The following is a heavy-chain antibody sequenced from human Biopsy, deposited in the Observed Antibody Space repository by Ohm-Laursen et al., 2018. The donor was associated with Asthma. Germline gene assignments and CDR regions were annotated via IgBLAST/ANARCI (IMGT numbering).Heavy chain of an antibody. CDR3: ARPSPNRDILYYYYHMDV. J-gene: IGHJ6*02. V-gene: IGHV1-24*01. CDR1: GYSLTDLS. D-gene: IGHD3-3*02. Sequence: SSVKVSCKISGYSLTDLSMHWVRQAPGQGLEWMGGHDHEEGGTVNARRFQGRVTITADIFTRTVYMELSGLRFDDTAIYYCARPSPNRDILYYYYHMDVWGQGTTVIVSS. CDR2: HDHEEGGT.